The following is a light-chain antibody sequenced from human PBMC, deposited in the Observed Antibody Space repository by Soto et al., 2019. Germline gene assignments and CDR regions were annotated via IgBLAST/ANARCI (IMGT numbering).Light chain of an antibody. J-gene: IGLJ1*01. CDR2: ANS. Sequence: QSVLTQPPSVSGAPGQRVIVSCTGSTSNIGAGYDVHWYQQLPGTSPKLLIFANSNRPSGVPDRFSASRSGSSASLTIPGLQAEDEADYYCQSYDTSLSGSYVFGSGTKVPVL. V-gene: IGLV1-40*01. CDR1: TSNIGAGYD. CDR3: QSYDTSLSGSYV.